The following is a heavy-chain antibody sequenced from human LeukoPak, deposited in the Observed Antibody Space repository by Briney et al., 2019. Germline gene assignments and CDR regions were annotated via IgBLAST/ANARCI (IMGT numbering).Heavy chain of an antibody. Sequence: ASVKVSCKASGYTFTSYGFSWVRQAPGQGLEWMGWISAYNGNTNYAQKLQGRVTMTTDTSTSTVYMELRSLRSDDTALYYCARDDGTDYYDSSGYYRLWGQGTLVTVSS. D-gene: IGHD3-22*01. CDR1: GYTFTSYG. V-gene: IGHV1-18*01. CDR2: ISAYNGNT. CDR3: ARDDGTDYYDSSGYYRL. J-gene: IGHJ4*02.